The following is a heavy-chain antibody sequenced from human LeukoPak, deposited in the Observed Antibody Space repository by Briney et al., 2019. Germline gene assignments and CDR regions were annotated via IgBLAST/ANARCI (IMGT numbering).Heavy chain of an antibody. V-gene: IGHV1-2*06. CDR3: ARDSAAGIPYWYFDL. D-gene: IGHD6-13*01. CDR1: GYTFIGYY. J-gene: IGHJ2*01. CDR2: INPNSGDT. Sequence: ASVKVSCKAFGYTFIGYYMHWVRQAPGQGPEWMGRINPNSGDTNYVQKFKGRVIMTRDTSISTAYMELSSLRSDDTAVYYCARDSAAGIPYWYFDLWGRGTLVTVSS.